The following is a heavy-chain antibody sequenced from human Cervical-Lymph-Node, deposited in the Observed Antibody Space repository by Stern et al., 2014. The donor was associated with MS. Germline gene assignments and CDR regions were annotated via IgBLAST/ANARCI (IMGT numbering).Heavy chain of an antibody. CDR1: GYTFTSHY. CDR2: INPSGDNA. CDR3: ASGAGSKRPTGNY. V-gene: IGHV1-46*01. D-gene: IGHD1-26*01. Sequence: QVQLVQSGAEVKKPGASVKVSCKASGYTFTSHYMHWVRQAPGQGLEWVGIINPSGDNASYAQKFQGRITMTRDTSTSTVYMELSSLRSEDTAVYYCASGAGSKRPTGNYWGQGTLVTVSS. J-gene: IGHJ4*02.